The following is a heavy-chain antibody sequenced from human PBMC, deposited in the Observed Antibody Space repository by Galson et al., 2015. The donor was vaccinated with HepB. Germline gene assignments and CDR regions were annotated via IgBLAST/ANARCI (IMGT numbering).Heavy chain of an antibody. V-gene: IGHV2-70*11. J-gene: IGHJ4*02. Sequence: PALVKPTQTLTLTCSISGFSLTTTEMCVSWIRQPPGKALEWLARINWDDDKYYNTSLKTRLTISRDTSKNQVVLTMTNMDPVDSATYYCARLRSGSNIIIDFWGQGILVTVSS. D-gene: IGHD2-15*01. CDR2: INWDDDK. CDR3: ARLRSGSNIIIDF. CDR1: GFSLTTTEMC.